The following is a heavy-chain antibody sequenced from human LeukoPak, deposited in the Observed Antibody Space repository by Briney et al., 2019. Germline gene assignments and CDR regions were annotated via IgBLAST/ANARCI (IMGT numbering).Heavy chain of an antibody. V-gene: IGHV4-34*01. CDR2: INHSGST. J-gene: IGHJ4*02. CDR3: ARGIAAAVFFDY. D-gene: IGHD6-13*01. Sequence: SETLSLTCAVYGGSFSGYYWSWIRQPPRKGLEWIGEINHSGSTNYNPSLKSRVTISVDTSKNQFSLKLSSVTAADTAVYYCARGIAAAVFFDYWGQGTLVTVSS. CDR1: GGSFSGYY.